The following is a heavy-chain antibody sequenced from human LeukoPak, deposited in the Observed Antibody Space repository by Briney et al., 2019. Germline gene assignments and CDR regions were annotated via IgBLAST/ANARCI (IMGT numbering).Heavy chain of an antibody. Sequence: SETLSLTCTVSGGSISSYYWSWIRQPPGKGLEWIGYIYYSGSTNYNPSLKSRVTISIDTSKNQFSLKLSSVTAADTAVYYCARGRPDILTGFRFDYWGQGTLVTVSS. CDR1: GGSISSYY. J-gene: IGHJ4*02. V-gene: IGHV4-59*01. CDR3: ARGRPDILTGFRFDY. D-gene: IGHD3-9*01. CDR2: IYYSGST.